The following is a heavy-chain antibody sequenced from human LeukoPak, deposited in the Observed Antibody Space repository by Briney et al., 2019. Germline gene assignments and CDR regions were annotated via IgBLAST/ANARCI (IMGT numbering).Heavy chain of an antibody. D-gene: IGHD6-19*01. V-gene: IGHV4-59*12. Sequence: PSETLSLTCTVSGGSISSYYWSWIRQPPGKGLEWIGYIYYSGSTNYNPSLKSRVTISVDTSKNQFSLKLSSVTAADTAVYYCARRDGSGWFRRRGQGTMVTVSS. CDR2: IYYSGST. CDR1: GGSISSYY. CDR3: ARRDGSGWFRR. J-gene: IGHJ3*01.